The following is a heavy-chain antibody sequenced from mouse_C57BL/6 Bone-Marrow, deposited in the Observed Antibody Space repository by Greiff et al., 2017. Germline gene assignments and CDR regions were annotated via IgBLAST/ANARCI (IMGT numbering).Heavy chain of an antibody. D-gene: IGHD2-4*01. CDR3: AREEGIRMDY. Sequence: EVKLMESGGGLVKPGGSLKLSCAASGFTFSSYAMSWVRQTPEKRLEWVATISDGGSYTYYPDNVKGRFTISRDNAKNNLYLQMSHLKSEDTAMYYCAREEGIRMDYWGQGTSVTVSS. V-gene: IGHV5-4*01. J-gene: IGHJ4*01. CDR1: GFTFSSYA. CDR2: ISDGGSYT.